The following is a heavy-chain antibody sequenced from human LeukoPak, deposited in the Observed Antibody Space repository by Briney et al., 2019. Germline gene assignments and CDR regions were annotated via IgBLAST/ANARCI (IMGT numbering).Heavy chain of an antibody. V-gene: IGHV3-20*04. CDR3: ATSYASSGND. CDR1: GFTFDDYG. Sequence: SPGGSLRLSCAASGFTFDDYGMSWVRQAPGKGLEWVSGINWNGGSTGYADSVKGRFTISRDNAKSSLYLQMNSLRVEDTAVYYCATSYASSGNDWGQGTLVTVSS. CDR2: INWNGGST. D-gene: IGHD3-22*01. J-gene: IGHJ4*02.